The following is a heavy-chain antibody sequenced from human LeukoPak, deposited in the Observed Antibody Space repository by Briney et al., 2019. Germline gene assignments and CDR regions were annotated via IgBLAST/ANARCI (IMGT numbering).Heavy chain of an antibody. Sequence: ASVKVSCKASGYTFTGYYMHWVRQAPGQGLEWMGWINPNSGGTNYAQKFQGRVTMTRDTSISTAYMEPSRLRSDDTAVYYCAATSPAIVGATSDAFDIWGQGTMVTVSS. J-gene: IGHJ3*02. CDR3: AATSPAIVGATSDAFDI. V-gene: IGHV1-2*02. D-gene: IGHD1-26*01. CDR1: GYTFTGYY. CDR2: INPNSGGT.